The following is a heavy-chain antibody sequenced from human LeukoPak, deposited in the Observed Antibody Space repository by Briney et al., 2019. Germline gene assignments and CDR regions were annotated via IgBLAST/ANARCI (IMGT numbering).Heavy chain of an antibody. CDR2: IRQDGNEK. V-gene: IGHV3-7*04. J-gene: IGHJ4*02. D-gene: IGHD6-13*01. CDR1: GFTLSNYW. Sequence: GGSLRLSCAGAGFTLSNYWMSWVRQAPGKGLEWVANIRQDGNEKYYVDSVKGRFTISRDNPKNSPYLQMNSLRAEDTAIYYCARLRAAQTYDCWGQGTLVTVSS. CDR3: ARLRAAQTYDC.